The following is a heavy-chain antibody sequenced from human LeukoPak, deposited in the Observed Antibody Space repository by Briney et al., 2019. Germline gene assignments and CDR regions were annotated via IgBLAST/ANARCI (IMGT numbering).Heavy chain of an antibody. CDR2: ISSSGSTI. CDR1: GFTFSSYE. CDR3: ARGQQWLATGGLFDY. Sequence: QSGGSLRLSCAASGFTFSSYEMNWVRQAPGKGLEWVSYISSSGSTIYYADSVKGRLTISRDSAKNSLYLQMNSLRAEDTAVYYCARGQQWLATGGLFDYWGQGTLVTVSS. J-gene: IGHJ4*02. V-gene: IGHV3-48*03. D-gene: IGHD6-19*01.